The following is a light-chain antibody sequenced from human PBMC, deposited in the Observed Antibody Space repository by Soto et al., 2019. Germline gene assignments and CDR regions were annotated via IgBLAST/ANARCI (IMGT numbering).Light chain of an antibody. CDR1: SSNIGAGYD. V-gene: IGLV1-40*01. Sequence: QPVLTQPPSVSGAPGQRVTISCTGSSSNIGAGYDVHWYQQLPGTAPKLLIYGNNNRPSGVPDRFSGSKSGTSASLAITGLQAEDEADYYCQSYDRSLSGRVFGTGTKLTVL. CDR3: QSYDRSLSGRV. CDR2: GNN. J-gene: IGLJ1*01.